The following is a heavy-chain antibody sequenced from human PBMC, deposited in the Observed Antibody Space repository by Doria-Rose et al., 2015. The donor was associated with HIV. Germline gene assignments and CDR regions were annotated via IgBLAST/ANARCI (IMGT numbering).Heavy chain of an antibody. J-gene: IGHJ4*02. CDR1: GVSLSSPGMG. D-gene: IGHD6-13*01. Sequence: QVQLVQSGPVLVKPTETLTLTCTVSGVSLSSPGMGVSWIRQPPGKALEWLANIFSEDERSYKTSLKSRLTISRGTSKSQVVLTMTDMDPVDTATYYCARIKSSRWYHKYYFDFWGQGTLVIVSA. CDR3: ARIKSSRWYHKYYFDF. V-gene: IGHV2-26*01. CDR2: IFSEDER.